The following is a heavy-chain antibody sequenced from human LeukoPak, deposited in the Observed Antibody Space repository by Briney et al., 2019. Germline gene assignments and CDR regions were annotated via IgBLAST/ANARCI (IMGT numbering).Heavy chain of an antibody. D-gene: IGHD5-12*01. J-gene: IGHJ5*02. V-gene: IGHV4-61*08. CDR1: GGSVSSGGYH. Sequence: SETLSLTCTVSGGSVSSGGYHWSWIRQPPGKELEWIGYVHYSRGTNYNPSLKSRVTISLDTSKNQFFLQLSSVTAADTAVYHCASGQGWLTDHWGRGTLVAVSS. CDR2: VHYSRGT. CDR3: ASGQGWLTDH.